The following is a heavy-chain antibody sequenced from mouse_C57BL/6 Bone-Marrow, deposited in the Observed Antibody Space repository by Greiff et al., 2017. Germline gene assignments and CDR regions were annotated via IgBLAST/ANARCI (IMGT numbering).Heavy chain of an antibody. D-gene: IGHD2-4*01. V-gene: IGHV1-59*01. J-gene: IGHJ2*01. CDR1: GYTFTSYW. CDR3: ACDYGEEKTYYFDY. Sequence: QVQLKQPGAELVRPGTSVKLSCKASGYTFTSYWMHWVKQRPGQGLEWIGVIDPSDSYTNYNQKFKGKATLTVDTSSSTAYMQLSSLTSEDSAVYYCACDYGEEKTYYFDYWGQGTTLTVSS. CDR2: IDPSDSYT.